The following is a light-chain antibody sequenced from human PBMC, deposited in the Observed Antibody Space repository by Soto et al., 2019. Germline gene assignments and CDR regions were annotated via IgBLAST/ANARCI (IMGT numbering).Light chain of an antibody. CDR1: SNIGSSP. Sequence: QSVLTQPPSASETPGQRVTISCSVSSNIGSSPVNWYQQLPGTAPKLLIYFNSQRPSGVPDRFSGSKSGTSASLAISGLQSEDEADYYCAAWDDSLSGPVVFGGGTQLTVL. V-gene: IGLV1-44*01. CDR2: FNS. J-gene: IGLJ2*01. CDR3: AAWDDSLSGPVV.